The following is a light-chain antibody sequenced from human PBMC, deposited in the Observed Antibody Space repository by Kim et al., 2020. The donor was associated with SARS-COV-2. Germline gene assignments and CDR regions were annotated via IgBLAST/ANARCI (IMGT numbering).Light chain of an antibody. CDR1: QTVGGTY. CDR3: QQYGVSPNT. CDR2: GAF. V-gene: IGKV3-20*01. J-gene: IGKJ2*01. Sequence: PGERATLACRASQTVGGTYLAWYQQKPGQAPRILIYGAFGRATGIPDRVSGSGSGTDFTLSISRLEPEDFAVYYCQQYGVSPNTFGQGIKLE.